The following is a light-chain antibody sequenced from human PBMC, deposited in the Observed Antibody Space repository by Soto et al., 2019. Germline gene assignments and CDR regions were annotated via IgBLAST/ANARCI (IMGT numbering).Light chain of an antibody. V-gene: IGKV3-20*01. CDR2: GAS. J-gene: IGKJ1*01. CDR1: QSVRTN. Sequence: EVVMTQSPATLSVSPEERATLSCRASQSVRTNLAWYEQKRGQAPRFLIYGASSRATGIPDRFSGSGSGTDFTLTISRLEPEDFAVYYCQQYGRSPTTFGQGTKVDI. CDR3: QQYGRSPTT.